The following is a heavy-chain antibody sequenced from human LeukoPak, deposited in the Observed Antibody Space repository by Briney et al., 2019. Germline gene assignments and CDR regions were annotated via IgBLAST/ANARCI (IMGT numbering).Heavy chain of an antibody. D-gene: IGHD3-10*01. Sequence: GGTLRLSCAASGFTFSSYSMNWGRRAPGKGGEWVSYISSSSSYIYHAESVKGRVTISRDNAKNSLYLQMNSLTAEDTAVYYCARDPGTWYFDLWGRATLVTVSS. J-gene: IGHJ2*01. CDR3: ARDPGTWYFDL. CDR2: ISSSSSYI. CDR1: GFTFSSYS. V-gene: IGHV3-21*01.